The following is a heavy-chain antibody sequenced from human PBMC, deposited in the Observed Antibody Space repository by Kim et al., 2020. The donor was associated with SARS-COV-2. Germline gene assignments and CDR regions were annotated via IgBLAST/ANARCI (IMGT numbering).Heavy chain of an antibody. CDR3: TRYIGGSTPGLDV. J-gene: IGHJ6*02. Sequence: EYAASVEGIFTISRDNSKNLVYLQMNRLKTEDTAVYYCTRYIGGSTPGLDVWGHGTTVTVSS. V-gene: IGHV3-72*01. D-gene: IGHD2-2*01.